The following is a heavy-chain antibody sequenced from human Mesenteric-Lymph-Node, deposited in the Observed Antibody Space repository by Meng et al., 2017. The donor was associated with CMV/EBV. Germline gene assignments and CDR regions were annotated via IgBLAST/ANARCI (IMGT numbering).Heavy chain of an antibody. J-gene: IGHJ4*02. CDR3: AKEFGSYYFDY. CDR1: GFTFSSYA. Sequence: GGSLRLSCAASGFTFSSYAIHWVRQAPGKGPEWVAFIWSDGTNTYYSDSVKGRFTISRDNSRSTLYLQMNSLRTEDTAIYYCAKEFGSYYFDYWGQGTPVTVSS. V-gene: IGHV3-30*02. D-gene: IGHD3-16*01. CDR2: IWSDGTNT.